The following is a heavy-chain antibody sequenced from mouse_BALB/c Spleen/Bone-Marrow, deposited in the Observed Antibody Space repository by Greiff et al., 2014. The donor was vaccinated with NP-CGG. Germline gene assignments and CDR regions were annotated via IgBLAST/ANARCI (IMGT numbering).Heavy chain of an antibody. CDR2: IYPGSGST. J-gene: IGHJ2*01. V-gene: IGHV1S22*01. CDR1: GYTFTSYW. CDR3: TSWDY. Sequence: LQQSGSELVRPGASVKLSCKASGYTFTSYWMHWVKQRHGQGLEWIGNIYPGSGSTNYDEKFKSKGTLTVDTSSSTAYMHLCSLTSEDSAVYYCTSWDYWGQGTTLTVSS.